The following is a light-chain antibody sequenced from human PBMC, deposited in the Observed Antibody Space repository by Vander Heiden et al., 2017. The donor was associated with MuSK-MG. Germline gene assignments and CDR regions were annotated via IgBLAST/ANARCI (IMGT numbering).Light chain of an antibody. CDR1: NKY. Sequence: NKYAYRYQQKPGQFPVLVTYKDSERPSGIPERFSGSSSGTIVTLTISGVQAEDEADYYCLSTDISGTYVVFGGGTKLTVL. CDR2: KDS. CDR3: LSTDISGTYVV. V-gene: IGLV3-16*01. J-gene: IGLJ3*02.